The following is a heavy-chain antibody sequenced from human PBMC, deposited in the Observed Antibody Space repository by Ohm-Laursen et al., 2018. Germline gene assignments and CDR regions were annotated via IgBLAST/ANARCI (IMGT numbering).Heavy chain of an antibody. J-gene: IGHJ4*02. CDR2: IYTSGST. D-gene: IGHD4-17*01. CDR3: ARHDYGDYEPVFDY. V-gene: IGHV4-4*07. CDR1: GGSISSYY. Sequence: SETLSLTWTVSGGSISSYYWSWIRQPAGKGLEWIGRIYTSGSTNYNPSLKSRVFISVDTSKNQFSLRLSSVTAADTAVYYCARHDYGDYEPVFDYWGQGTPVIVSS.